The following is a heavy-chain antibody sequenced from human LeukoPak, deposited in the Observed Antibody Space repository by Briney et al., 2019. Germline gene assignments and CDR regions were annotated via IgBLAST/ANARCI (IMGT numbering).Heavy chain of an antibody. V-gene: IGHV4-34*01. J-gene: IGHJ5*02. Sequence: KSSETLSLSCAVYGGSFSGYYWSWIRQPPGKGLEWIGKINHSGSTNYNPSLNSRVNILLDKSKNHFSLELSSVTAADTAMYYCARDGRQLERLNWFDPWGQGTLVTVSS. D-gene: IGHD1-1*01. CDR2: INHSGST. CDR1: GGSFSGYY. CDR3: ARDGRQLERLNWFDP.